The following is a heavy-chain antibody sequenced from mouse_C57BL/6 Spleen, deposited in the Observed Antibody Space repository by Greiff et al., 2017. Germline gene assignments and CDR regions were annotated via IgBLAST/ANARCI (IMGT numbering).Heavy chain of an antibody. D-gene: IGHD3-3*01. V-gene: IGHV14-3*01. CDR1: GFNIKYTY. CDR2: IDPANGNT. J-gene: IGHJ2*01. CDR3: ARGGLDY. Sequence: EVQLQQSVAELVRPGASVKLSCTASGFNIKYTYMHWVKQRPEQGLEWIGRIDPANGNTKYAPKFQGKATITADTSSNTAYLQLSSLTSEDTAIYYCARGGLDYWGQGTTLTVSS.